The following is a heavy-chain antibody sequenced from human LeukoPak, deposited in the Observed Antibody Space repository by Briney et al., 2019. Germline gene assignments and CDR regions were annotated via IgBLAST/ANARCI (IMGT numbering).Heavy chain of an antibody. D-gene: IGHD6-19*01. CDR1: GYTFTGYY. CDR2: INPNSGGT. Sequence: GGSLRLSCVASGYTFTGYYMHWVRQAPGQGLEWMGWINPNSGGTNYAQKFQGWVTMTRDTSISTAYMELSRLRSDDTAVYYCARDLRYSSGWYDYYGMDVWGQGTTVTVSS. CDR3: ARDLRYSSGWYDYYGMDV. V-gene: IGHV1-2*04. J-gene: IGHJ6*02.